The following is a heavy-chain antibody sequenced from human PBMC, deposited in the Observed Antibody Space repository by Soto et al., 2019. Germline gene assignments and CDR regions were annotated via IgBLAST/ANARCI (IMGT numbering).Heavy chain of an antibody. CDR2: ISGSGGST. CDR1: GFTFSSYA. D-gene: IGHD1-26*01. CDR3: AKDWTVSRRGSPSYYFDY. J-gene: IGHJ4*02. Sequence: GGSLRLSCAASGFTFSSYAMSWVRQAPGKGLEWVSAISGSGGSTYYADSVKGRFTISRDNSKNTLYLQMNSLRAEDTAVYYCAKDWTVSRRGSPSYYFDYWGQGTLVTVSS. V-gene: IGHV3-23*01.